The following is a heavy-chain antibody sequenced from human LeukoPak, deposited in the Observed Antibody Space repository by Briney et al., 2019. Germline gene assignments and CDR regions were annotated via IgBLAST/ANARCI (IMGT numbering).Heavy chain of an antibody. CDR1: GGSFSGYC. CDR3: ARDESPKYYDYVWGSYRPAPLFDY. Sequence: SETLSLTCAVYGGSFSGYCWSWIRQPPGKGLEWIGEINHSGSTNYNPSLKSRVTISVDTSKNQFSLKLSSVTAADTAVYYCARDESPKYYDYVWGSYRPAPLFDYWGQGTLVTVSS. D-gene: IGHD3-16*02. J-gene: IGHJ4*02. V-gene: IGHV4-34*01. CDR2: INHSGST.